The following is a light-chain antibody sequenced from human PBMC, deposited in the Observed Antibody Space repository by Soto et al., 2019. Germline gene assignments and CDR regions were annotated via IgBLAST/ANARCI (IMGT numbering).Light chain of an antibody. CDR3: QQSYSTPPT. V-gene: IGKV1-39*01. CDR2: AAS. J-gene: IGKJ4*01. Sequence: DIQMTQSPSSLSASVGDRVTITCRASQSIGSYLSWYQQKLGKAPKLLIYAASSLQSGVPSRFSGGGSGTDFTLTISSLQPEDFATYYCQQSYSTPPTFGGGTKVDIK. CDR1: QSIGSY.